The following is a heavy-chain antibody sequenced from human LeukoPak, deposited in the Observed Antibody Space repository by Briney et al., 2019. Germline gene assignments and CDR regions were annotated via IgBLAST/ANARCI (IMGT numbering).Heavy chain of an antibody. CDR1: GFTFSTYS. Sequence: GGSLRLSCAASGFTFSTYSMNWVRQAPGKGLEWVSYISSSSSTIYYADSVKGRFTISRDNAKNSLYLQMNSLRAEDTAVYYCARYEQLVDYWGQGTLVTVSS. D-gene: IGHD6-6*01. J-gene: IGHJ4*02. CDR3: ARYEQLVDY. CDR2: ISSSSSTI. V-gene: IGHV3-48*01.